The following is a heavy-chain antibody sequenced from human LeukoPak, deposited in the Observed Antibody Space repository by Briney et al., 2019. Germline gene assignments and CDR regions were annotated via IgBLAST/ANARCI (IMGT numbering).Heavy chain of an antibody. CDR3: ARTPRLRAAAGPYWYFDL. J-gene: IGHJ2*01. CDR2: IYYGGST. CDR1: GGSISSSSYY. V-gene: IGHV4-39*07. Sequence: PSETLSLTCTVSGGSISSSSYYWAWIRQPPGKGLEWIGSIYYGGSTYYNPSLKSRVTISVDTSKNQFSLKLSSVTAADTAVYYCARTPRLRAAAGPYWYFDLWGRGTLVTVSS. D-gene: IGHD6-13*01.